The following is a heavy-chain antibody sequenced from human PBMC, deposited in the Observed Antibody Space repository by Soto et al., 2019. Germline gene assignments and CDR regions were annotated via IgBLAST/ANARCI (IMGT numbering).Heavy chain of an antibody. Sequence: SVKVSCKASGGTFADFIMNWVRQTPGQGLEWMGGIVPMFGTPTYAEKFKGKVTISATGSTSTAYMELTSPRSEDTAVYYCARNGTYSSSLSQYSGMDVWGQGTTVTVYS. D-gene: IGHD6-6*01. V-gene: IGHV1-69*13. CDR1: GGTFADFI. CDR2: IVPMFGTP. J-gene: IGHJ6*02. CDR3: ARNGTYSSSLSQYSGMDV.